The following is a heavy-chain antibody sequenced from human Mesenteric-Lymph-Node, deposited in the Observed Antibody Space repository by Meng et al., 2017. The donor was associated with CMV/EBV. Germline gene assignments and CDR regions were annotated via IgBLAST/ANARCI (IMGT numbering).Heavy chain of an antibody. V-gene: IGHV3-52*01. CDR2: IKCDGSEK. CDR1: GFTFSSSW. J-gene: IGHJ5*02. D-gene: IGHD3-10*01. CDR3: VSSMVRGVIMGLNWFDP. Sequence: LSLTCAASGFTFSSSWMHWVCQAPEKGLEWVADIKCDGSEKYFVDSVKGRLTISRDNAKNSLYLQVNSLRAEDMTVYYCVSSMVRGVIMGLNWFDPWGQGTLVTVSS.